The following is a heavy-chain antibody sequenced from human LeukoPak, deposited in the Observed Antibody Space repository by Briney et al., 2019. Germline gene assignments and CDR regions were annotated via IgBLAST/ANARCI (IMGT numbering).Heavy chain of an antibody. Sequence: GGSLRLSCAASGFTFSSYAMSWVRQAPGKGLEWVSAISGSGGSTYYADSVKGRFTISRDNSKNTLYLQMNSLRAEDTAVYYCAKDGSSSYYYDSSGYYQTVFYGYFDYWGQGTLVTVSS. V-gene: IGHV3-23*01. CDR1: GFTFSSYA. D-gene: IGHD3-22*01. J-gene: IGHJ4*02. CDR3: AKDGSSSYYYDSSGYYQTVFYGYFDY. CDR2: ISGSGGST.